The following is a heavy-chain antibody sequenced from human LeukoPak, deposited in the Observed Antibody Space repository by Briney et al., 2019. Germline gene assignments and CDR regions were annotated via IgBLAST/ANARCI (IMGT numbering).Heavy chain of an antibody. D-gene: IGHD5-18*01. CDR2: ISSSSSYI. CDR3: AKYFRGYSYGPEPYYYYYYMDV. J-gene: IGHJ6*03. Sequence: KSGGSLRLSCAASGFTFSSYSMNWVRQAPGKGLEWVSSISSSSSYIYYADSVKGRFTISRDNAKNSLYLQMNSLRAEDTAVYYCAKYFRGYSYGPEPYYYYYYMDVWGKGTTVTVSS. V-gene: IGHV3-21*04. CDR1: GFTFSSYS.